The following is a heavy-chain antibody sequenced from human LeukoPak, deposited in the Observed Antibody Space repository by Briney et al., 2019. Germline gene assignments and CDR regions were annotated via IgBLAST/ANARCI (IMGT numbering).Heavy chain of an antibody. CDR3: AKDKKSRYYDSSAPRGFDY. D-gene: IGHD3-22*01. CDR2: ISGSGGST. CDR1: GFTFSSYA. J-gene: IGHJ4*02. V-gene: IGHV3-23*01. Sequence: GGSLRLSCAASGFTFSSYAMSLVRQAPGKGLEWVSAISGSGGSTYYADSVKGRFTISRDNSKNTLYLQMNSLRAEDTAVYYCAKDKKSRYYDSSAPRGFDYWGQGTLVTVSS.